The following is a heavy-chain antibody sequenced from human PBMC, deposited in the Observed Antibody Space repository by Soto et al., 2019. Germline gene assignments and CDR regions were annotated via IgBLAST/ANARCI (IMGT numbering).Heavy chain of an antibody. Sequence: RLSCAASGFTFSSYAMSWVRQAPGKGLEWVSAISGSGGSTYYADSVKGRFTISRDNSKNTLYLQMNSLRAEDTAVYYCAKAVSSSWFFFDYWGQGTLVTVSS. CDR1: GFTFSSYA. CDR3: AKAVSSSWFFFDY. J-gene: IGHJ4*02. CDR2: ISGSGGST. V-gene: IGHV3-23*01. D-gene: IGHD6-13*01.